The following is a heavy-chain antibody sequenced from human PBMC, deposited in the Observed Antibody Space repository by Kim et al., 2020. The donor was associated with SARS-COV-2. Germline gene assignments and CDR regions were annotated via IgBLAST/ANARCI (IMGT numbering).Heavy chain of an antibody. CDR1: GFTFSIYG. CDR2: ISYDGSGK. V-gene: IGHV3-30*03. CDR3: ARMIKGGFEQHFDS. D-gene: IGHD3-16*01. J-gene: IGHJ4*02. Sequence: GGSLRLSCAASGFTFSIYGMHWVRQAPGKGLEWVAVISYDGSGKYYADSVKGRFTISRDNSKNTLYLEMNSLRVEDTAVYYCARMIKGGFEQHFDSWGRGHLLTIPT.